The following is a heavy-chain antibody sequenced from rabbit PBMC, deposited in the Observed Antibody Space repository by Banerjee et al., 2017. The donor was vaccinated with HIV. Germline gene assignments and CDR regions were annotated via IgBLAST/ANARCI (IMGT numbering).Heavy chain of an antibody. Sequence: QEQLEESGGDLVKPEGSLTLTCTASGFSFSSSSWICWVRQAPGKGLEWIACIDAGYRGSPYYASWAKGRFTISKTPAAPVNPQMTSLTAAEPATYFWAGGRGNGGGMGLWGPGTLVTVS. CDR3: AGGRGNGGGMGL. CDR2: IDAGYRGSP. J-gene: IGHJ4*02. CDR1: GFSFSSSSW. D-gene: IGHD4-2*01. V-gene: IGHV1S45*01.